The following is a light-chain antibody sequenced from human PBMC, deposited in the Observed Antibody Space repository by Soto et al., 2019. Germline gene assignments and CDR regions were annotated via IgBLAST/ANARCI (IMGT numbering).Light chain of an antibody. J-gene: IGKJ1*01. Sequence: DIQMTQSPSSLSASAGDRVTITCRASENIRSYLNWYQHKPGKAPEVLIYAASKLQSGVPLRFSGSGSGTDFTLNITRLQPEDFATYYCQQTFGTPRTFGQGTKLEI. CDR3: QQTFGTPRT. CDR1: ENIRSY. V-gene: IGKV1-39*01. CDR2: AAS.